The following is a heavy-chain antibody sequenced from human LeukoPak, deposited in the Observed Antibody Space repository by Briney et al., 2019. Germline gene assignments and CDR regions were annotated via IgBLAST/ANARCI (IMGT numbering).Heavy chain of an antibody. CDR3: ARVAWPYYFDS. Sequence: GGSLRLSCAASGFTFNNYWMNWVRQTPGKGLEWVANIKDDGSEKYYLDSVKGRFTISRDNAKNTLYLQMNGLRAEDTAVYYCARVAWPYYFDSWGQGTLVTVSS. CDR1: GFTFNNYW. CDR2: IKDDGSEK. V-gene: IGHV3-7*01. J-gene: IGHJ4*02.